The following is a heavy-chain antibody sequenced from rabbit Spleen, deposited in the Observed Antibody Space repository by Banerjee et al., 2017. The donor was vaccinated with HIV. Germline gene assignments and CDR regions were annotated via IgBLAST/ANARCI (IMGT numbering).Heavy chain of an antibody. CDR2: IYTSSGIT. CDR1: GFSFIAGYY. D-gene: IGHD1-1*01. V-gene: IGHV1S40*01. Sequence: QSLEESGGDLVKPGASLTLTCAASGFSFIAGYYMCWVRQAPGKGLELIACIYTSSGITYYASWAKGRFTIPKTSSTTVTLQMTSLTVADTATYFCARSYTGKAISSLNLWGPGTLVTVS. CDR3: ARSYTGKAISSLNL. J-gene: IGHJ4*01.